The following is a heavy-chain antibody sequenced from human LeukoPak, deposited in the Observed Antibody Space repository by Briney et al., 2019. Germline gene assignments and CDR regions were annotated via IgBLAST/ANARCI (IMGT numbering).Heavy chain of an antibody. Sequence: GGSLRLSCAASGFTFSSCAMSWVRQAPGKGLEWVSAISGSGGSTYYADSVKGRFTISRDNSKNTLYLQMNSLRAEDTAVYYCANSAVDYDFWSGYYFDYWGQGTLVTVSS. J-gene: IGHJ4*02. CDR3: ANSAVDYDFWSGYYFDY. D-gene: IGHD3-3*01. CDR1: GFTFSSCA. V-gene: IGHV3-23*01. CDR2: ISGSGGST.